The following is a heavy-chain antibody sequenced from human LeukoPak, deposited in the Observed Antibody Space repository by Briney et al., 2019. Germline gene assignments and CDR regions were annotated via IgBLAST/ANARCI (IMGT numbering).Heavy chain of an antibody. J-gene: IGHJ4*02. V-gene: IGHV1-18*01. D-gene: IGHD5-12*01. CDR1: GYTFTSYG. Sequence: ASVKVSCKASGYTFTSYGISWVRQAPGQGLEWMGWISGYNGNTNYAQNLQGRVTITADKSTSTAYMELSSLRSEDTAVYYCARRSGYEPKFDYWGQGTLVTVSS. CDR3: ARRSGYEPKFDY. CDR2: ISGYNGNT.